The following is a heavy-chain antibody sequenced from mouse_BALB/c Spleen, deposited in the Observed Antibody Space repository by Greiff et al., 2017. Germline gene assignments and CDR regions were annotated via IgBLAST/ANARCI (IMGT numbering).Heavy chain of an antibody. CDR2: ISDGGSYT. V-gene: IGHV5-4*02. D-gene: IGHD2-10*01. CDR3: ARELLHYAMDY. CDR1: GFTFSDYY. J-gene: IGHJ4*01. Sequence: EVQGVESGGGLVKPGGSLKLSCAASGFTFSDYYMYWVRQTPEKRLEWVATISDGGSYTYYPDSVKGRFTISRDNAKNNLYLQMSSLKSEDTAMYYCARELLHYAMDYWGQGTSVTVSS.